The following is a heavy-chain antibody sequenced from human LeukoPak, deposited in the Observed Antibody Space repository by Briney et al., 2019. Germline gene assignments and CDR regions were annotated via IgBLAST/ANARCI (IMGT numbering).Heavy chain of an antibody. CDR3: ARDSKPRGLDY. CDR1: GFTVSSNY. Sequence: GGSLRLSCAAFGFTVSSNYMSWVRQAPGKGLEWVSVIYSGGSTYYADSVKGRFTISRDNSKNTLYLQMNSLRAEDTAVFYCARDSKPRGLDYWGQGTLVTVSS. V-gene: IGHV3-53*01. J-gene: IGHJ4*02. D-gene: IGHD3-10*01. CDR2: IYSGGST.